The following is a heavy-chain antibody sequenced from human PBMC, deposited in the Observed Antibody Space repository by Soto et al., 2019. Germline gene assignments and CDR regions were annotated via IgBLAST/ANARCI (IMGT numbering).Heavy chain of an antibody. Sequence: QVQLVQSGAEVKKPGASVKVSCKASGYTFTSYGISWVRQAPGQGLEWMGWISAYNGNTNYAQKLQGRVTMTTDTSTSTAYRELRSLRSDDPAVYYCAIDTASSYYGMDVWGQGTTVTVSS. CDR3: AIDTASSYYGMDV. CDR1: GYTFTSYG. J-gene: IGHJ6*02. CDR2: ISAYNGNT. D-gene: IGHD5-18*01. V-gene: IGHV1-18*01.